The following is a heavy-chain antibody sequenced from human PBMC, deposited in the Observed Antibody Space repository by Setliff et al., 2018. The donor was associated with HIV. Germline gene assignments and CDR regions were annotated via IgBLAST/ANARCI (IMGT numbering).Heavy chain of an antibody. CDR3: ASHLPPYSGNFDY. V-gene: IGHV1-8*01. J-gene: IGHJ4*01. CDR2: MNPNSGVS. Sequence: ASVKVSCKPPGHTFTNYDIHWMRRAPGQGLEWMGWMNPNSGVSGYALKFHDRVTMTRDTSITTLYMELSSLTSEDTAVYYCASHLPPYSGNFDYWGHGTLVTVSS. D-gene: IGHD1-26*01. CDR1: GHTFTNYD.